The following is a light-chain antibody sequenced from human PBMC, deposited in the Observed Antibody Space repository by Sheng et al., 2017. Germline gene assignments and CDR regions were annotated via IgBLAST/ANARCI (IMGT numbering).Light chain of an antibody. CDR2: AAS. Sequence: QMTQSPSFVSASIGDRVTITCRASQDILNWLVWYQQKPGKAPKLLIYAASILQSGVPSRFSGRGSGTDFTLTISNLQPEDFATYYCQQANSFPLTFGPGTKVDF. CDR1: QDILNW. J-gene: IGKJ3*01. V-gene: IGKV1-12*01. CDR3: QQANSFPLT.